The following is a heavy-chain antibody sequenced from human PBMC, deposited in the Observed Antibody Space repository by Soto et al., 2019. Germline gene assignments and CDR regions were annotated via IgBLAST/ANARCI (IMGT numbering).Heavy chain of an antibody. D-gene: IGHD3-16*02. CDR2: IIPIFGTA. Sequence: GASVKVSCKASGGTFSSYAISWVRQAPGQGLEWMGGIIPIFGTANYAQMFQGRVTITADESTSTAYMELSSLRSEDTAVYYCARDGDMITFGGVISNWFDPWGQGTLVTVSS. CDR3: ARDGDMITFGGVISNWFDP. V-gene: IGHV1-69*13. CDR1: GGTFSSYA. J-gene: IGHJ5*02.